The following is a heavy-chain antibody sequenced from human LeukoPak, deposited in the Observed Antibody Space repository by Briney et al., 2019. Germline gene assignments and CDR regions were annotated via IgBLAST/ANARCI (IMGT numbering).Heavy chain of an antibody. J-gene: IGHJ4*02. CDR2: IYYTGST. CDR1: GGSISSYY. Sequence: RTSETLSLTCTVSGGSISSYYWSWIRQPPGKGLEWIGYIYYTGSTNYNPSLKSRVTMSVDTSKNQFSLKLTSVTAADTAVYYCARPLQGRTVTLHYWGQGTLVTVSS. CDR3: ARPLQGRTVTLHY. V-gene: IGHV4-59*01. D-gene: IGHD4-17*01.